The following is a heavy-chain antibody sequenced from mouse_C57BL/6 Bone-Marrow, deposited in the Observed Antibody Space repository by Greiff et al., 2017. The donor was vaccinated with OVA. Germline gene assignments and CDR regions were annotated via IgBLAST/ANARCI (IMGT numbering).Heavy chain of an antibody. D-gene: IGHD1-1*01. CDR1: GYAFSSYW. CDR3: ARYYDGGDY. CDR2: IYPGGGDT. V-gene: IGHV1-80*01. Sequence: VKLQQSGAELVKPGASVKMSCKASGYAFSSYWMNWVKQRPGKGLEWIGYIYPGGGDTNYNGKFKGKATLTAEQSSSTAYMQLSSLTYEDSAVYYGARYYDGGDYGGQGTTLTVSP. J-gene: IGHJ2*01.